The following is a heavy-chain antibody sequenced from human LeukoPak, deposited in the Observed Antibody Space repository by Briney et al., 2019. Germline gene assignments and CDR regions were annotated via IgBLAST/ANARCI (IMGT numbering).Heavy chain of an antibody. CDR3: ARGILASVIYFYYMDV. V-gene: IGHV3-7*04. J-gene: IGHJ6*03. D-gene: IGHD2-15*01. CDR2: INQDGSER. CDR1: GFNFRSYW. Sequence: GSLRLSCAAAGFNFRSYWMTWVRQAPGGGLQWVATINQDGSERSYLDSVKGRFTISRDNAGDSLYLHMDRLGPEDTAVYYCARGILASVIYFYYMDVWGRGTTVTVSS.